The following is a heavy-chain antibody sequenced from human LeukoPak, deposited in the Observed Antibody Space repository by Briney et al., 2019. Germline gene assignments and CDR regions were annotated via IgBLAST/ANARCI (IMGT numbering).Heavy chain of an antibody. CDR1: GGSISSSSRY. Sequence: PSETLSLTCTVSGGSISSSSRYWGWIRQPPGKGLEWIGSIYYSGSTDYNPSLKSRVTISVDTSRNQFSLKLSSVTAADTAVYYCASRTTVTSNGNYYYGMDVWGRGTTVTVSS. CDR3: ASRTTVTSNGNYYYGMDV. D-gene: IGHD4-17*01. V-gene: IGHV4-39*01. CDR2: IYYSGST. J-gene: IGHJ6*02.